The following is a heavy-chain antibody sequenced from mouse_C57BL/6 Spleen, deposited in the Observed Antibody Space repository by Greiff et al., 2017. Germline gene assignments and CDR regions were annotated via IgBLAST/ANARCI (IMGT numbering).Heavy chain of an antibody. V-gene: IGHV1-64*01. D-gene: IGHD2-3*01. J-gene: IGHJ3*01. CDR2: IHPNSGST. Sequence: VQLHQPGAELVKPGASVKLSCKASGYTFTSYWMHWVKQRPGQGLEWIGMIHPNSGSTNYNEKFKSKATLTVDKSSSTACMQLSSLTSEDSAVYYCALYDAVAYWGQGTLVTVSA. CDR1: GYTFTSYW. CDR3: ALYDAVAY.